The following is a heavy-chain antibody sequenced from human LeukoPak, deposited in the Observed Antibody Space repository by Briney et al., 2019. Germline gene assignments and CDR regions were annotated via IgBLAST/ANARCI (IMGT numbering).Heavy chain of an antibody. Sequence: GGSLRLSCAASGFTVSSNYMSWVRQAPGKGLEWVSVIYSGGSTYYADSVKGRFTISRDNSKNTLYLQMNSLRAEDTALYYCAKDSNYYGSAIDYWGQGTLVTVSS. CDR2: IYSGGST. J-gene: IGHJ4*02. D-gene: IGHD3-10*01. V-gene: IGHV3-53*05. CDR3: AKDSNYYGSAIDY. CDR1: GFTVSSNY.